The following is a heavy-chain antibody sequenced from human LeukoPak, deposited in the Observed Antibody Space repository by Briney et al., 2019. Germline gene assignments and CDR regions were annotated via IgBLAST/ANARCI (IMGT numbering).Heavy chain of an antibody. Sequence: SETLSLTCTVSGGSISSYHWSWLRQPPGKGLEWIGYIYYSGSTNHNPSLKSRVTISVDTSKNQFSLELSSVTAADTTVYYCARAYYYGSGSYAFDIWGQGTMVTVSS. D-gene: IGHD3-10*01. CDR1: GGSISSYH. CDR2: IYYSGST. CDR3: ARAYYYGSGSYAFDI. V-gene: IGHV4-59*01. J-gene: IGHJ3*02.